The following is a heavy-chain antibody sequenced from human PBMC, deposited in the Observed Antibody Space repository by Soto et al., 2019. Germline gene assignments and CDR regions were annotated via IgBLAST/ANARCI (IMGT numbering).Heavy chain of an antibody. CDR1: GFTFSNCA. D-gene: IGHD3-22*01. CDR3: ATLYSSGYYYVGH. J-gene: IGHJ4*02. CDR2: IANSGDGT. Sequence: PGGSLRLSCAASGFTFSNCAMTWVRQAPGKGPEWVSTIANSGDGTYYADSVKGRFTISRDNAKRSLYLQMKSLRVEDTAVYYCATLYSSGYYYVGHWGQGTQVTVSS. V-gene: IGHV3-23*01.